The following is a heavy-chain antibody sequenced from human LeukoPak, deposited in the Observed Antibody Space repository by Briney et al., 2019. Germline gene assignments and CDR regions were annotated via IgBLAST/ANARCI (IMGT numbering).Heavy chain of an antibody. J-gene: IGHJ4*02. Sequence: PGRSLRLSCAASGFTFSSYGMHWVRQAPGKGLEWVAFISSDGSNKYYADSVKGRFTISRDNPKNTLYLQMSSLRAEDTAVYHCARDLTGTGDYWGQGTLVTVSS. V-gene: IGHV3-30*19. CDR2: ISSDGSNK. CDR3: ARDLTGTGDY. CDR1: GFTFSSYG. D-gene: IGHD1-1*01.